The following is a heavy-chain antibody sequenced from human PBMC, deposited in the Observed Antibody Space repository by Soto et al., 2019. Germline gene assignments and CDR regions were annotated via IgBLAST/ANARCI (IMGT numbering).Heavy chain of an antibody. CDR3: ARGRYGDY. D-gene: IGHD1-1*01. J-gene: IGHJ4*02. V-gene: IGHV1-18*01. CDR2: ISAHNGNT. Sequence: QVHLVQSGAEVKKPGASVKVSCQGSGYAFTTYGITWGRQAPGQGLEWMGWISAHNGNTNYAQKLQGRVTVTRDTSPSTAYMELRSLRYDDTAVYYCARGRYGDYWGQGALVTVS. CDR1: GYAFTTYG.